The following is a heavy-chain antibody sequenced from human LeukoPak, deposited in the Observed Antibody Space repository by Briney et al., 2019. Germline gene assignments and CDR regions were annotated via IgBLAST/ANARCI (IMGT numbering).Heavy chain of an antibody. CDR3: TGGSYLDYSDY. J-gene: IGHJ4*02. V-gene: IGHV3-73*01. D-gene: IGHD1-26*01. Sequence: GGSLKLSCAASGFTLSGSAMHWVRQASGKGLEWVGRIRSKANSYATAYAASVKGRFTISRDDSKNTAYLQMNSLKTEDTAVYYCTGGSYLDYSDYWGQGTLVTVSS. CDR1: GFTLSGSA. CDR2: IRSKANSYAT.